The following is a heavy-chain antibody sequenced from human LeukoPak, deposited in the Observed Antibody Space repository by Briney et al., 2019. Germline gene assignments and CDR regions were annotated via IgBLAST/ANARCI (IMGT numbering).Heavy chain of an antibody. Sequence: GGSLRLSRAASGFTVSSYHMNWVRQAPGKGLEWVSVIYSGDSTYYADSVKGRFTISRDNSKNTLYLQMNSLRVEDTAVYYCARGSGSWEYWGQGTLVTVSS. D-gene: IGHD1-26*01. V-gene: IGHV3-53*01. CDR2: IYSGDST. CDR1: GFTVSSYH. CDR3: ARGSGSWEY. J-gene: IGHJ4*02.